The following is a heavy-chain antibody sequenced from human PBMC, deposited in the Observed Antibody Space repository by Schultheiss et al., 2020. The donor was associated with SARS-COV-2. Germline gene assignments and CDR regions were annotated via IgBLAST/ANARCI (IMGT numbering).Heavy chain of an antibody. CDR1: GFTFSSYG. Sequence: GGSLRLSCAASGFTFSSYGMHWVRQAPGKGLEWVAVISYDGSNKYYADSVKGRFTISRDNSKNTLYLQMNSLRAEDTAVYYCAKDRGQYYDFWSGYAFGDYWGHGALVTISS. CDR3: AKDRGQYYDFWSGYAFGDY. D-gene: IGHD3-3*01. J-gene: IGHJ4*01. V-gene: IGHV3-30*18. CDR2: ISYDGSNK.